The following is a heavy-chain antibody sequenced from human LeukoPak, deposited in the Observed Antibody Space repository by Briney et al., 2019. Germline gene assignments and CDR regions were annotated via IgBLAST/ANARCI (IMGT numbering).Heavy chain of an antibody. CDR1: GFTFDDYA. V-gene: IGHV3-9*01. CDR2: ITWNSDRK. J-gene: IGHJ4*02. D-gene: IGHD3-10*01. CDR3: VRGVADSYGQFDN. Sequence: GRSLRLSCAASGFTFDDYAMHWVRQAPGKGLEWVSGITWNSDRKGYADSVKGRITISRDNAKNTLYLQMNSLRAEDTAVYYCVRGVADSYGQFDNWGQGTLVTVSS.